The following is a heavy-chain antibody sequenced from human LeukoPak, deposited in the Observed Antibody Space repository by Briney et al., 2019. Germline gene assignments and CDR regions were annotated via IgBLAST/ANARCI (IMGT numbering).Heavy chain of an antibody. D-gene: IGHD6-19*01. CDR2: IYTSGST. J-gene: IGHJ5*02. Sequence: SETLSLTCTVSGGSISSYYWSWIRQPAGKGLEWIGRIYTSGSTNYNPSLKSRVTISVDTSKNQFSLKLSSVTAADTAVYYCARGRRYSSGWPTPGWFDPWGQGTLVTVSS. CDR1: GGSISSYY. V-gene: IGHV4-4*07. CDR3: ARGRRYSSGWPTPGWFDP.